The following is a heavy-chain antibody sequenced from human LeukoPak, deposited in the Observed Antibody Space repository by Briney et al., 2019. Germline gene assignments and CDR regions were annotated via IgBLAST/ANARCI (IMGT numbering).Heavy chain of an antibody. CDR3: ARVAAGDWHFDL. Sequence: GGSLRLSCAASGFTFRSYAMSWVRQAPGKGLEWVSAISGSGGSTYYADSVKGRFTISRDNSKNTLYLQMNSLRAEDTAVYYCARVAAGDWHFDLWGRGTLVTVSS. V-gene: IGHV3-23*01. D-gene: IGHD6-13*01. CDR2: ISGSGGST. CDR1: GFTFRSYA. J-gene: IGHJ2*01.